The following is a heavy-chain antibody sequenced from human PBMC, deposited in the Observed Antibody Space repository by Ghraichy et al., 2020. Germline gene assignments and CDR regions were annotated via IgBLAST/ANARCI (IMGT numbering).Heavy chain of an antibody. Sequence: SETLSLTCTVSGGSISSGGYYWSWIRQHPGKGLEWIGYIYYSGSTYYNPSLKSRVTISVDTSKNQFSLKLSSVTAADTAVYYCARDGRGSSSSYYYYYGMDVWGQGTTVTVSS. CDR2: IYYSGST. D-gene: IGHD6-6*01. CDR3: ARDGRGSSSSYYYYYGMDV. J-gene: IGHJ6*02. V-gene: IGHV4-31*03. CDR1: GGSISSGGYY.